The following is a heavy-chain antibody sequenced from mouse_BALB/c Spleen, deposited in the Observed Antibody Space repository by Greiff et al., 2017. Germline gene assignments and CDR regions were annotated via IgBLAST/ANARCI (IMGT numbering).Heavy chain of an antibody. J-gene: IGHJ3*01. D-gene: IGHD4-1*01. CDR2: IWAGGST. V-gene: IGHV2-9*02. CDR3: ARELGPEAWFAY. CDR1: GFSLTSYG. Sequence: VKLQESGPGLVAPSQSLSITCTVSGFSLTSYGVHWVRQPPGKGLEWLGVIWAGGSTNYNSALMSRLSISKDNSKSQVFLKMNSLQTDDTAMYYCARELGPEAWFAYWGQGTLVTVSA.